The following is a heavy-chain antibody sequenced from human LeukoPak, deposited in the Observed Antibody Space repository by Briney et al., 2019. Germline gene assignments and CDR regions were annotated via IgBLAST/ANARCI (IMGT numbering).Heavy chain of an antibody. J-gene: IGHJ4*02. CDR1: GYTFTSYD. V-gene: IGHV1-8*01. CDR3: ARLSGDFDY. D-gene: IGHD3-10*01. CDR2: MSPNSGDT. Sequence: GASVKVSCKASGYTFTSYDFNWVRQATGQRPEWMGWMSPNSGDTGYAQKFQDRVTMTRNTSISTAYMELSSLRSDDTAVYYCARLSGDFDYWGQGTLVTVSS.